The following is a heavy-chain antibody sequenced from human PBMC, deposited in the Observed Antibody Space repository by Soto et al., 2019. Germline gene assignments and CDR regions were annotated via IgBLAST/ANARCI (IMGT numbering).Heavy chain of an antibody. V-gene: IGHV5-10-1*01. CDR3: ARHLDYYGSGSPLIGFYYYGMDV. CDR1: GYSFTSYW. CDR2: IDPSDSYT. D-gene: IGHD3-10*01. Sequence: ESLKISCKGSGYSFTSYWISWVRQMPGKGLEWMGRIDPSDSYTNYSPSFQGHVTISADKSISTAYLQWSSLKASDTAMYYCARHLDYYGSGSPLIGFYYYGMDVWGQGTTVTVSS. J-gene: IGHJ6*02.